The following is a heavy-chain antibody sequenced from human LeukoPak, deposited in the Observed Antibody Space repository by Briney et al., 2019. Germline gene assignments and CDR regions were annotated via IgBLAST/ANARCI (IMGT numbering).Heavy chain of an antibody. CDR3: ARPSYGDYGFYYYGMDV. J-gene: IGHJ6*02. D-gene: IGHD4-17*01. V-gene: IGHV4-34*01. Sequence: SETLSLTCAVYGGSFSGYYWSWIRQPPGKGLERIGEINHSGSTNYNPSLKSRVTISVDTSKNQFSLKLSSVTAADTAVYYCARPSYGDYGFYYYGMDVWGQGTTVTVSS. CDR1: GGSFSGYY. CDR2: INHSGST.